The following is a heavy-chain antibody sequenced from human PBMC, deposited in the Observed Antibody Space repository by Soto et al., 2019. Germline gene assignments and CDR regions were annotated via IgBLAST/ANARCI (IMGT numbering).Heavy chain of an antibody. J-gene: IGHJ6*02. V-gene: IGHV2-70*01. Sequence: SGPTLVNPTQTLTLTCTFSGFSFSTSGMCVSWIRQPPGKALEWLALIDRDGNKYYSTSLKTRLSISKDTSKNQVVLIMNNMDPVDTGTYYCARSWLSPHYIYGMDVWGQGATVTVSS. D-gene: IGHD3-9*01. CDR3: ARSWLSPHYIYGMDV. CDR1: GFSFSTSGMC. CDR2: IDRDGNK.